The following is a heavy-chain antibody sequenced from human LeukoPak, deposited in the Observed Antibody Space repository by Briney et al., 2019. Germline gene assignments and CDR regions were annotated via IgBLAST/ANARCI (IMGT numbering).Heavy chain of an antibody. J-gene: IGHJ4*02. Sequence: PGGSLRLSCAASGFTFDDYAMHWVRQAPGKGLEWVSAISGSGGSTYYADSVKGRFTISRDNSKNTLFLQMNSLRAGDTAVYYCAKSSPPWHWGQGTLVTVSS. CDR2: ISGSGGST. CDR1: GFTFDDYA. V-gene: IGHV3-23*01. CDR3: AKSSPPWH.